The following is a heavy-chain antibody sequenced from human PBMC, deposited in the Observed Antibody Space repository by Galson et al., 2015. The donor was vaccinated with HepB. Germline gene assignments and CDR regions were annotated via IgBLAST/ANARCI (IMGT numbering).Heavy chain of an antibody. CDR3: ARDLSLKSRNYYYYMDV. D-gene: IGHD2-2*01. CDR2: IIPIFGTA. V-gene: IGHV1-69*13. J-gene: IGHJ6*03. Sequence: SVKVSCKASGGTFSSYAISWVRQAPGQGLEWMGGIIPIFGTANYAQKFQGRVTITADESTSTAYMELSSLRSEDTAVYYCARDLSLKSRNYYYYMDVWGKGTTVTVSS. CDR1: GGTFSSYA.